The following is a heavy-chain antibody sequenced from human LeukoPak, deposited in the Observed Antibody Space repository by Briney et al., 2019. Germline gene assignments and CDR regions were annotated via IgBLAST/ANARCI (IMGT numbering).Heavy chain of an antibody. J-gene: IGHJ4*02. Sequence: GRSLRLSCVVSGVSLSSHGMHWVRQAPGKRLEWLTFTWSDGRSVYYADSVKGRFSVSRDNSKNTVYLQIDSLRVEDTAVYYCARDRGNDYFDSWGQGTLVTVSS. CDR3: ARDRGNDYFDS. CDR1: GVSLSSHG. V-gene: IGHV3-33*01. CDR2: TWSDGRSV.